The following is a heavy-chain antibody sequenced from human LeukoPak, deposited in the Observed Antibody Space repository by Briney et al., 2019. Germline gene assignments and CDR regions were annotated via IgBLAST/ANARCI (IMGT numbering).Heavy chain of an antibody. J-gene: IGHJ6*04. Sequence: GASVKVSCKASGYTFTNYYMHWVRQAPGQGLEWMGIINPSGGSTSYAQKFQGRVTMTRDTSTSTVYMELSSLRSEDTAVYYCARRGCSGGSCSLLGYYYYGMDVWGKGTTVTVSS. CDR1: GYTFTNYY. V-gene: IGHV1-46*01. CDR3: ARRGCSGGSCSLLGYYYYGMDV. CDR2: INPSGGST. D-gene: IGHD2-15*01.